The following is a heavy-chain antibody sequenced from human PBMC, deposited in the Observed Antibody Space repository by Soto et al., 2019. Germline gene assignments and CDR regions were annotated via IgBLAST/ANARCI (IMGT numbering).Heavy chain of an antibody. CDR3: EKDSNKVVTPSFFKY. V-gene: IGHV3-23*01. CDR1: GFTFSRYA. CDR2: ISGSAGGGT. J-gene: IGHJ4*02. D-gene: IGHD5-12*01. Sequence: TGGSLRLSCAASGFTFSRYAMSWVRQAPGKGLEWVSSISGSAGGGTYYADSVRGRFTISRENSKNMLYLQMNSLRVEDTAVYYCEKDSNKVVTPSFFKYWGQGALATVP.